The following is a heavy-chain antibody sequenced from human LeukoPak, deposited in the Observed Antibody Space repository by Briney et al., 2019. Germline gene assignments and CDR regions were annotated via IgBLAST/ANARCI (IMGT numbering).Heavy chain of an antibody. CDR2: INSDGSST. V-gene: IGHV3-74*01. J-gene: IGHJ4*01. CDR3: ARAVYYSNYSGY. D-gene: IGHD4-11*01. CDR1: GFTFSSYW. Sequence: GGSLRLSCAASGFTFSSYWMHWVRQAPGKGLVWVSRINSDGSSTNYADSVKGRFTISRDNAKNTLYLQMNSLRAEDTAMYYCARAVYYSNYSGYWGQGTLVTVSS.